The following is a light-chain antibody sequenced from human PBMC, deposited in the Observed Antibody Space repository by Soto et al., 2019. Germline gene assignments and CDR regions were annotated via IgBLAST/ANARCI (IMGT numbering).Light chain of an antibody. J-gene: IGKJ5*01. Sequence: QMTQSPSSLSASVGDRVTISCRTSQSISSYLNWYQQKPGKAPKLLIYAASSLQSGVPSRFSGSGSGTDFTLTINSLQPEDFATYYCQQSYTTPPTFGQGTRLEIK. CDR3: QQSYTTPPT. CDR1: QSISSY. CDR2: AAS. V-gene: IGKV1-39*01.